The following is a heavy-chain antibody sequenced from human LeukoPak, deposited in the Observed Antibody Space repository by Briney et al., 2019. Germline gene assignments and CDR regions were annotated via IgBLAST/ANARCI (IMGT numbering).Heavy chain of an antibody. CDR1: GGSISINNYY. Sequence: KPSETLSLTCTVSGGSISINNYYWGWIRQPPGKGREWIVNIYYSGSTYYNPSLKSRLTISVDTSKNQFSLKLSSVTAADTAVYYCARLPRYDFWSWGQGTLVTVSS. CDR3: ARLPRYDFWS. D-gene: IGHD3-3*01. CDR2: IYYSGST. J-gene: IGHJ4*02. V-gene: IGHV4-39*01.